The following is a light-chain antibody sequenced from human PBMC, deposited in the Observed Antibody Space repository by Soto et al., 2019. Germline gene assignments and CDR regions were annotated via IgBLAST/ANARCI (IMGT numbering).Light chain of an antibody. CDR3: QQSYSLPLT. Sequence: DIQMTQSPSSLSASVGDRVAINCRSSQGISDYLNWYQQKPGKALKLLIYGASNLQSGVPSRFSGSGSGSDFTITISGLQPEDFVIYFCQQSYSLPLTFGPGTKVEVK. V-gene: IGKV1-39*01. J-gene: IGKJ3*01. CDR2: GAS. CDR1: QGISDY.